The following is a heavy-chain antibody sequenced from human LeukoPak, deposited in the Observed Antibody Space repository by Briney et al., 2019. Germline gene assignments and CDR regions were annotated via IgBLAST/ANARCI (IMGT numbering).Heavy chain of an antibody. CDR1: GLYFSNAR. D-gene: IGHD1-26*01. J-gene: IGHJ4*02. CDR2: IKSKTDGGTT. CDR3: TTEGVGATIFSGCDY. V-gene: IGHV3-15*07. Sequence: PGGSLRLSCTASGLYFSNARMNWVRQAPGKGLEWVGRIKSKTDGGTTDYAAPVKGRFTISRDDSKNTLYLQMNSLKTEDTAVYYCTTEGVGATIFSGCDYWGQGTLVTVSS.